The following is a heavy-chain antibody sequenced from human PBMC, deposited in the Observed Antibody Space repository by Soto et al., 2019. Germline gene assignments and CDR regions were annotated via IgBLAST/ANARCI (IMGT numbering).Heavy chain of an antibody. CDR1: GFTFSSYG. J-gene: IGHJ4*02. CDR2: ISYDGSNK. V-gene: IGHV3-30*18. Sequence: PGGSLRLSCAASGFTFSSYGMHWVRQAPGKGLEWVAVISYDGSNKYYADSVKGRFTISRDNSKNTLYLQMNSLRAEDTAVYYCAKEEGENWYEFIDYWRQGTLVTVSS. D-gene: IGHD1-1*01. CDR3: AKEEGENWYEFIDY.